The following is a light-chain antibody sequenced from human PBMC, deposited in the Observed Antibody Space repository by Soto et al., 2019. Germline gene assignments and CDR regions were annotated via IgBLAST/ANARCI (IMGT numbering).Light chain of an antibody. V-gene: IGLV1-44*01. CDR1: NSNIGKNS. J-gene: IGLJ7*01. Sequence: QSVLSQEASVSGTPGQRVAMACSGGNSNIGKNSVNWYRQVPVTAPQLLTYRDTQRSFGIPDRFSASKSDTSATLAIGGLQSDDEALYFCEAWDDSLNGLVFGGGTQLTVL. CDR2: RDT. CDR3: EAWDDSLNGLV.